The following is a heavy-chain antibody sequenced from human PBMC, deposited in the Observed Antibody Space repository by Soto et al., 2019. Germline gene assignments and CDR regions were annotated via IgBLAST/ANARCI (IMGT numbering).Heavy chain of an antibody. CDR3: AHSLIGYYYDSSGSNWFDP. D-gene: IGHD3-22*01. CDR1: GFSLSTSGVG. CDR2: LYWDDDK. V-gene: IGHV2-5*02. J-gene: IGHJ5*02. Sequence: QITLKESGPTLVKPTQTLTLTCTFSGFSLSTSGVGVGWIRQPPGKALEWLALLYWDDDKRYSPSLKSRLTIPKDTSKNPLDLTMTTMDPVDTATYYCAHSLIGYYYDSSGSNWFDPWGQGTLVTVSS.